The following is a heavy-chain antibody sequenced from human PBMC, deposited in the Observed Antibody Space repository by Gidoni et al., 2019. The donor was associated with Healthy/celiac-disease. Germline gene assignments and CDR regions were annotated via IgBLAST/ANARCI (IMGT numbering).Heavy chain of an antibody. CDR2: ISSSGSTI. D-gene: IGHD3-3*01. CDR1: GLTFSDYY. Sequence: QVQLVESGGGLVKPGGSLRLSCAASGLTFSDYYLSWIRQAPGKGREWVSYISSSGSTIYYADSVKGRFTISRDNAKNSLYLQMNSLRAEDTAVYYCARDLPNYDFWSGRYYYYYYMDVWGKGTTVTVSS. CDR3: ARDLPNYDFWSGRYYYYYYMDV. J-gene: IGHJ6*03. V-gene: IGHV3-11*01.